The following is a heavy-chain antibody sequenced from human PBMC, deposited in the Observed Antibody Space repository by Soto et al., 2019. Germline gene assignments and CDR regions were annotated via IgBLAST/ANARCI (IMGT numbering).Heavy chain of an antibody. CDR1: GGSIISSNW. V-gene: IGHV4-4*02. CDR3: ARVQRTMVRGELYYYYGMDV. Sequence: SETLSLTCAVSGGSIISSNWWSWVRQPPGKGLEWIGEIYHSGSTNYNPSLKSRVTISVDKSKNQFSLKLSSVTAADTAVYYCARVQRTMVRGELYYYYGMDVWGQGTTVTVSS. CDR2: IYHSGST. J-gene: IGHJ6*02. D-gene: IGHD3-10*01.